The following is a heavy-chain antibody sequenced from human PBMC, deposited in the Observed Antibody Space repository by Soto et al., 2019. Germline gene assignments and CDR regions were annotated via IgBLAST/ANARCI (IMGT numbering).Heavy chain of an antibody. V-gene: IGHV3-23*01. CDR1: GFTFSTYA. J-gene: IGHJ3*02. D-gene: IGHD4-17*01. Sequence: LRLSCAASGFTFSTYAMNWVRQAPGKGLEWVSTISATAGDTYYADSVRGRFTISRDNSMNALYLQMNSLRVEDTAVYYCAHPRGYGVFDAYDIWGQGTMVTVSS. CDR2: ISATAGDT. CDR3: AHPRGYGVFDAYDI.